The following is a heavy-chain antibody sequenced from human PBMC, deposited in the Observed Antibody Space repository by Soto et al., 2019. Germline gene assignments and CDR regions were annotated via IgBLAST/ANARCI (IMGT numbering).Heavy chain of an antibody. Sequence: TSETLSLTCTVSGSSVSRYYWGWIRQPPGKGLECIGYISYTENTNYNPSLKSRVTMSLDTSKNQISLNLTSVSAADTAVYYCARSDCGYSGYDCYYNYYMDVWGKGTTVTVSS. D-gene: IGHD5-12*01. V-gene: IGHV4-59*08. CDR3: ARSDCGYSGYDCYYNYYMDV. J-gene: IGHJ6*03. CDR2: ISYTENT. CDR1: GSSVSRYY.